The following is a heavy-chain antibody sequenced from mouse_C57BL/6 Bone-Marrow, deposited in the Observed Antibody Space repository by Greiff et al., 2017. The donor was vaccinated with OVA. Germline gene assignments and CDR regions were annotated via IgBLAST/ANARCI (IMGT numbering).Heavy chain of an antibody. CDR3: AIHYTTIEAMDY. D-gene: IGHD1-1*01. CDR1: GYTFTDYH. Sequence: EVQLQQSGPELVKPGASVKMSCKASGYTFTDYHMHWVKQSHGQSLEWIGLINPNNVGTSYNQKFKGKATLTVNQSSSTAYMQLRSLTSENSAVDYCAIHYTTIEAMDYWGQGTTLTVSS. CDR2: INPNNVGT. J-gene: IGHJ2*01. V-gene: IGHV1-22*01.